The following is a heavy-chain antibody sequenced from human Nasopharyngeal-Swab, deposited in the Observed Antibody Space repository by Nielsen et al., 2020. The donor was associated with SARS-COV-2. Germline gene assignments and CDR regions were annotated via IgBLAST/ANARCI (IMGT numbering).Heavy chain of an antibody. Sequence: SETLSLTCAVYGGSFSGYYWNWIRQPPGKGPEWIGEINHSGSTNYNPSLKSRVTISLDTSKNQFSLKLSSVTAADTAVYYCARSRYTSSWYGVRNWFDPWGQGTLVTVSS. CDR1: GGSFSGYY. CDR3: ARSRYTSSWYGVRNWFDP. D-gene: IGHD6-13*01. J-gene: IGHJ5*02. CDR2: INHSGST. V-gene: IGHV4-34*01.